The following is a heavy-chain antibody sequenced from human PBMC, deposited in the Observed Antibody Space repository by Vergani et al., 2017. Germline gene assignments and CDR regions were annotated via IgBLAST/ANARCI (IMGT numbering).Heavy chain of an antibody. Sequence: QVQLVQSGAEVKKPGASVKVSCKASGYTFTGYYMHWVRQAPGQGLEWMGWINPNSGGTNYAQKFQGRVTMTRDTSISTAYMELSRLRSDDTAVYYCARDFWSGYDSPDRSYYFDYWGQGTLVTVSS. CDR3: ARDFWSGYDSPDRSYYFDY. J-gene: IGHJ4*02. CDR1: GYTFTGYY. V-gene: IGHV1-2*02. CDR2: INPNSGGT. D-gene: IGHD3-3*01.